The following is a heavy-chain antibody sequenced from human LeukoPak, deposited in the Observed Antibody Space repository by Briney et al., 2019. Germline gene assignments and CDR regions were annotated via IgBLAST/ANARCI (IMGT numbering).Heavy chain of an antibody. CDR2: MIPNSDNI. V-gene: IGHV1-8*01. CDR3: ARGYNKGYNFFT. D-gene: IGHD1-1*01. Sequence: ASVKVSCKASGYTFSSYDINWVRQAPGQGLEWMGWMIPNSDNIGYSQKFQGRVTMTRNTSTSTVYMELSSLRSEDTAVYYCARGYNKGYNFFTWGERTPGTVSS. CDR1: GYTFSSYD. J-gene: IGHJ5*02.